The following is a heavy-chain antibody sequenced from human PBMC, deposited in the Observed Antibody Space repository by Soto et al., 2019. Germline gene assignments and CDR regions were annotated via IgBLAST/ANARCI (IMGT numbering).Heavy chain of an antibody. CDR2: IWYDGSNK. CDR1: GFTFSSYG. Sequence: GGSLRLSCSASGFTFSSYGMHWVRQAPGKGLEWVAVIWYDGSNKYYADSVKGRFTISRDNSKNTLYLQMNSLRAEDTAVYYCARERVYDYVWGSYSPPDYRGQGTLVTVSS. D-gene: IGHD3-16*01. V-gene: IGHV3-33*01. J-gene: IGHJ4*02. CDR3: ARERVYDYVWGSYSPPDY.